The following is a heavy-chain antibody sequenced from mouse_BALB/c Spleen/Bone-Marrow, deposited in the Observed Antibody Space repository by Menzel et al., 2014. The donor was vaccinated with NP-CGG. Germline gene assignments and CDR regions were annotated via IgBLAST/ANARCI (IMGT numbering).Heavy chain of an antibody. Sequence: QVQLQQSGAELVRPGASETLSCKASGYTFTDYEMHWVKQTPVHGLDWIGAIDPETGGTAYNQKFKGKATLTADKSSSTACMELRSLTSEHSAVYYCAREGYGNSDYFDYWGQGPTLTVSS. CDR1: GYTFTDYE. D-gene: IGHD2-1*01. CDR3: AREGYGNSDYFDY. CDR2: IDPETGGT. J-gene: IGHJ2*01. V-gene: IGHV1-15*01.